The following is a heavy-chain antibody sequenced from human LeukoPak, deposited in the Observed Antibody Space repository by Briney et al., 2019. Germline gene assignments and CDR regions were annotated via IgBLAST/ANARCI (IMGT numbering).Heavy chain of an antibody. CDR1: GGSISSGSYY. CDR2: IYTSGST. D-gene: IGHD6-6*01. Sequence: SQTLSLTCTVSGGSISSGSYYWSWIRQPAGKGLEWIGRIYTSGSTNYNPSLKSRVTISVDTSKNQFSLKLSSVTAADTAVYYCAREDSSSSCFDYWGQGTLVTVSS. V-gene: IGHV4-61*02. CDR3: AREDSSSSCFDY. J-gene: IGHJ4*02.